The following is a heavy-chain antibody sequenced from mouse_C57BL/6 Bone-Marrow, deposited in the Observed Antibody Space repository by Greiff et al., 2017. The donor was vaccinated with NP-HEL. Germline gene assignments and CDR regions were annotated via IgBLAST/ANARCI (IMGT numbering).Heavy chain of an antibody. J-gene: IGHJ4*01. CDR1: GFTFSSYA. D-gene: IGHD1-1*01. CDR2: ISSGGDYI. V-gene: IGHV5-9-1*02. CDR3: TIAPDYYGSSYYAMDY. Sequence: EVKLMESGEGLVKPGGSLKLSCAASGFTFSSYAMYWVRQTPEKRLEWVAYISSGGDYIYYAYTVKGRFTISRDNARNTQYLQLSSMKSKDTAMYYCTIAPDYYGSSYYAMDYWGQGTSVTVSS.